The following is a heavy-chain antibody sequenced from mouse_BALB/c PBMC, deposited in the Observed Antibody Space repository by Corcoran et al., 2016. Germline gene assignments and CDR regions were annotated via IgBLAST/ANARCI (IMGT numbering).Heavy chain of an antibody. D-gene: IGHD2-3*01. J-gene: IGHJ3*01. CDR2: IDPANGNT. Sequence: EVQLPQSGAELVKPGASGNLPCTASGFYIKDTYMHWVKQRPEQGLEWLGRIDPANGNTKYDPKFQGKATITADTSSNTAYLQLSSLTSEDTAVYYCASPGYYPSWCAYWGQGTLVTVSA. CDR3: ASPGYYPSWCAY. CDR1: GFYIKDTY. V-gene: IGHV14-3*02.